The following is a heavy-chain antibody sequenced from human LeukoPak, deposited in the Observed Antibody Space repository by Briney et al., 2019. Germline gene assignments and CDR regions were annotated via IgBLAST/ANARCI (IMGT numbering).Heavy chain of an antibody. V-gene: IGHV3-23*01. CDR2: ISGSGDDT. J-gene: IGHJ4*02. D-gene: IGHD1-26*01. CDR3: AKILGGTWLSDY. CDR1: RFTFSKYA. Sequence: GGSLRLSCVASRFTFSKYAMGWVRQAPGKGLEWVSTISGSGDDTYYADSVKGRFTISRDNSKNTLYLQMNSLRAGDTAVYYCAKILGGTWLSDYWGQGNLVIVSS.